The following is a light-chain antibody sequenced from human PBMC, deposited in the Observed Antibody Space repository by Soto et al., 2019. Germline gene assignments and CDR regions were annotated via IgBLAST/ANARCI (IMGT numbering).Light chain of an antibody. CDR1: QSVSSSY. J-gene: IGKJ1*01. CDR3: QQYDSSPRT. Sequence: EIVLTQSPGTLSLSPGEIATLSCSASQSVSSSYLAWYQQKPGQAPRLLIYRTSNRATGIPDRFSGSGSGTDFTLTISRLEPEDFAVYWCQQYDSSPRTFGQGTKVDIK. CDR2: RTS. V-gene: IGKV3-20*01.